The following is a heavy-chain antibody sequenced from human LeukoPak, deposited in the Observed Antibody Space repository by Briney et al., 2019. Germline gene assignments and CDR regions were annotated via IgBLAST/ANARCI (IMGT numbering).Heavy chain of an antibody. D-gene: IGHD5-12*01. Sequence: GGSLRLSCAASGXVFSNYEMNWVRQAPGKGLEWVSYIGSSGSPRYYADSVKGRFTISRDDAKKSLSLEMNSLRAEDTAVYYCARERRSYTGYDLTLDYWGQGTLVSVSS. CDR3: ARERRSYTGYDLTLDY. CDR1: GXVFSNYE. V-gene: IGHV3-48*03. J-gene: IGHJ4*02. CDR2: IGSSGSPR.